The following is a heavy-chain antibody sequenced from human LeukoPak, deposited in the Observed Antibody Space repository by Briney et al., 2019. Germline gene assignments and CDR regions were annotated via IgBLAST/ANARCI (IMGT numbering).Heavy chain of an antibody. CDR1: GYTFTSYA. Sequence: ASVKVSCKASGYTFTSYAISWVRQAPGQGLEWMGWISTNNGNTNFAQKLQGRVTMTTDTSTSTAYMELRSLRSDDTAVYYCARGASSSSFDYWGQGTLVTVSS. V-gene: IGHV1-18*01. CDR2: ISTNNGNT. J-gene: IGHJ4*02. CDR3: ARGASSSSFDY. D-gene: IGHD6-13*01.